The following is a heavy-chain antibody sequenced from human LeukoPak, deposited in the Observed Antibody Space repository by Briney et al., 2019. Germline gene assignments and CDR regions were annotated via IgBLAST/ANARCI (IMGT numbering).Heavy chain of an antibody. V-gene: IGHV1-69*04. CDR1: GGTFSSYA. CDR2: IIPILGIA. D-gene: IGHD4-11*01. J-gene: IGHJ1*01. Sequence: SVKVSCKASGGTFSSYAISWVRQAPGQGLEWMGRIIPILGIANYAQKFQFRVTMTTDTSTSTAYMELRSLTSDDTAVYYCARDKAVTTELTQYFHHWGQGTLVTVSS. CDR3: ARDKAVTTELTQYFHH.